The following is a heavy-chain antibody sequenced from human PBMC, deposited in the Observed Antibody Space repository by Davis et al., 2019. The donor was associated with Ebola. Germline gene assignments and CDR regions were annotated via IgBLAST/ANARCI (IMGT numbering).Heavy chain of an antibody. CDR2: IYPADSDT. CDR1: GYSFPYSW. J-gene: IGHJ6*02. V-gene: IGHV5-51*01. CDR3: ASLPSWPTAPGNDYYGMDV. D-gene: IGHD6-13*01. Sequence: PGGSLRLSCKGSGYSFPYSWIAWVRQMPGKALEWMGIIYPADSDTRYSPSFQGQVTISADKSVSTAYLQWSSLKASDSAMYYCASLPSWPTAPGNDYYGMDVWGQGTTVTVSS.